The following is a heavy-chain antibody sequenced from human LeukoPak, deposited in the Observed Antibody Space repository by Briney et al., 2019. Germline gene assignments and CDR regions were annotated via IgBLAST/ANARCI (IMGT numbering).Heavy chain of an antibody. J-gene: IGHJ4*02. Sequence: SETLSLTCTVSGGSISSYYWSLIRQPPGKGLEWIGYIHISGSTNHNPSLKSRVTISIDTSKNQFSLKLSSVTAADTAVYYCARHKGDASYTFDYWGQGTLVTVSS. CDR1: GGSISSYY. CDR3: ARHKGDASYTFDY. V-gene: IGHV4-4*09. CDR2: IHISGST. D-gene: IGHD1-26*01.